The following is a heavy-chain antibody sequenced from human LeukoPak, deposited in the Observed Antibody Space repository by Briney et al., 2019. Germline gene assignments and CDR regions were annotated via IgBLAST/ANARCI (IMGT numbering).Heavy chain of an antibody. D-gene: IGHD4-17*01. V-gene: IGHV1-46*01. Sequence: GASVKVSCKPSGYTFTSSYIHWVRQAPGQGLEWMGIINPRGGSTSYAQKFQGRVTMTRDTSTTTVYMELSSLRSEDTAVYYCAREPNDYGDYGDYWGQGTLVTVSS. CDR3: AREPNDYGDYGDY. CDR1: GYTFTSSY. CDR2: INPRGGST. J-gene: IGHJ4*02.